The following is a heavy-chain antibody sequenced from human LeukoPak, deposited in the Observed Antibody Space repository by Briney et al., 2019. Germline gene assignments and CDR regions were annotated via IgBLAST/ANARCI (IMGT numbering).Heavy chain of an antibody. J-gene: IGHJ4*02. D-gene: IGHD1-14*01. Sequence: GGSLRLSCAASGFLFSRYWMSWVRQAPGKGLEWVANIKEDGSEKYYVESMKGRFTISRDNVKNSLYLQINSLRAEDTAVYYCARDTFETDIDYWGQGTMVTVSS. CDR1: GFLFSRYW. CDR3: ARDTFETDIDY. V-gene: IGHV3-7*01. CDR2: IKEDGSEK.